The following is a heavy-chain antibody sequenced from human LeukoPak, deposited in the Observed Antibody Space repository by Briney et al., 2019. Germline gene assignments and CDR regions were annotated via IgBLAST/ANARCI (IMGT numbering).Heavy chain of an antibody. Sequence: GGSLRLSCVASGFTFNNHGMSWVRQAPGKGLEWVSYISSSSSTISYADSVKGRFTISRDNAKNSLYLQMNSLRDEDTAVYCCARRSAGGSYYFDYWGQGTLVTVSS. CDR1: GFTFNNHG. V-gene: IGHV3-48*02. CDR2: ISSSSSTI. D-gene: IGHD1-26*01. CDR3: ARRSAGGSYYFDY. J-gene: IGHJ4*02.